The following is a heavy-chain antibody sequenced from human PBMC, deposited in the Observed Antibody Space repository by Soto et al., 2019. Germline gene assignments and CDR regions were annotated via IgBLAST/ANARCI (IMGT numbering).Heavy chain of an antibody. CDR3: TTISAAVGYYAIDI. D-gene: IGHD3-22*01. J-gene: IGHJ3*02. V-gene: IGHV3-74*01. Sequence: EVQLVESGGGLVQPGGSLRLSCAPAGFTFSYHWVHWFRQAPGKGLEWVSRTTVDGSSISYADYVEGRFTISRDIAKNTFYLPMSSLRVEDTAVYYCTTISAAVGYYAIDIWGQGTMITVYS. CDR2: TTVDGSSI. CDR1: GFTFSYHW.